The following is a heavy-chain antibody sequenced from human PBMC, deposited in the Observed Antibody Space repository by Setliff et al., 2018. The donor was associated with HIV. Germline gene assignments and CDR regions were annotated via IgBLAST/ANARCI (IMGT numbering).Heavy chain of an antibody. V-gene: IGHV4-39*07. J-gene: IGHJ6*02. CDR3: ARARYIVIRGDAGMDV. Sequence: SETLSLTCTVSGGSLSRTSYYWGWIRQSPGKGLEWIGNVYHTGSSYYNPSLNDRATISLDTSKNQFSLKLNSVTASDTAVYYCARARYIVIRGDAGMDVWGPGTTVTVSS. D-gene: IGHD3-10*01. CDR2: VYHTGSS. CDR1: GGSLSRTSYY.